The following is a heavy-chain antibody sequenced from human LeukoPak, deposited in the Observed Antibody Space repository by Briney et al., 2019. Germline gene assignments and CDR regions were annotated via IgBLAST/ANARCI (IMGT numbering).Heavy chain of an antibody. CDR3: ARAPITMVRGVINYFDY. Sequence: PGGSLRLSCAASGFTVSSNYMSWVRQAPGKGLEWVSVIYSGGSTYYADSVKGRFTISRDNSKNTLYLQMNSLRAEDTAVYYCARAPITMVRGVINYFDYWGQGTLVTVSS. CDR1: GFTVSSNY. D-gene: IGHD3-10*01. V-gene: IGHV3-53*01. CDR2: IYSGGST. J-gene: IGHJ4*02.